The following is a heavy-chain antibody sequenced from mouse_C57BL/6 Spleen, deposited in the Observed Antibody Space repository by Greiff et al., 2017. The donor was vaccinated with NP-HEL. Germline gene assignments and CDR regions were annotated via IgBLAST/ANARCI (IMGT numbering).Heavy chain of an antibody. CDR1: GYAFSSYW. Sequence: QVQLQQSGAELVKPGASVKISCKASGYAFSSYWMNWVKQRPGKGLEWIGQIYPGDGDTNYNGKFKGKATLTADKSSSTAYMLLSSLTSEDSAVSFYARLGLLYSYAMDYWGQGTSVTVSS. V-gene: IGHV1-80*01. D-gene: IGHD3-3*01. J-gene: IGHJ4*01. CDR3: ARLGLLYSYAMDY. CDR2: IYPGDGDT.